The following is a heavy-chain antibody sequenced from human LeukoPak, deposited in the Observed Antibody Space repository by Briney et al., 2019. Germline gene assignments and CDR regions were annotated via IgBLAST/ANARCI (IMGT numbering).Heavy chain of an antibody. D-gene: IGHD3-10*01. V-gene: IGHV3-7*05. CDR2: IKQDGSEK. J-gene: IGHJ4*02. Sequence: GGSLRLSCAASGFTFSSYWMTWVRQAPGKGLQWVANIKQDGSEKYYVDSVKGRFTISRDNAKSSLYLQMNSLGAEDTAVYYCARLVWSGELSGFDYWGQGTLVTVSS. CDR3: ARLVWSGELSGFDY. CDR1: GFTFSSYW.